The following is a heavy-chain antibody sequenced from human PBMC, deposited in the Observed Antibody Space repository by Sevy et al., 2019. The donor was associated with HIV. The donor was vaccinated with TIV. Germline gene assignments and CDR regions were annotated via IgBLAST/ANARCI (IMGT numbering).Heavy chain of an antibody. D-gene: IGHD3-22*01. J-gene: IGHJ4*02. V-gene: IGHV1-69*13. CDR2: IIPIFGTA. Sequence: ASVKVSFKASGGTFSSYAISWVRQAPGQGLEWMGGIIPIFGTANYAQKFQGRVTITADESTSTAYMELSSLRSEDTDVYYCARDPLSGDYYDSSGGYWGQGTLVTVSS. CDR3: ARDPLSGDYYDSSGGY. CDR1: GGTFSSYA.